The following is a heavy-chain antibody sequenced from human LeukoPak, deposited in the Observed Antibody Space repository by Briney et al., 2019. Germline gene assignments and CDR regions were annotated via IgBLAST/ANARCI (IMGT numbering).Heavy chain of an antibody. J-gene: IGHJ4*02. CDR2: IWYDGSNK. CDR1: GFTFSSYG. CDR3: ARDYYDSSGYSYYFDY. D-gene: IGHD3-22*01. V-gene: IGHV3-33*01. Sequence: HPGGSLRLSCAASGFTFSSYGMHWVRQAPGKGLEWVAVIWYDGSNKYYADSVKGRFTISRDNSKNTLYLQMNSLRAEDTALYYCARDYYDSSGYSYYFDYWGQGTLVTVSS.